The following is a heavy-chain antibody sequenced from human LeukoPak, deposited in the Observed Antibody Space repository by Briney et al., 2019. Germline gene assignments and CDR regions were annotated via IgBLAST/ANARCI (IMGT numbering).Heavy chain of an antibody. D-gene: IGHD2-8*01. J-gene: IGHJ4*02. Sequence: PSETLSHTCSVSGDSISSYYWSWIRRPPGKGLEWIGYIYYSGSTNYNPSLKSRVTISVDTSKNQFSLKLSSVTAADTAVYYCASWMFYAMSGFDYWGQGTLVTVSS. CDR2: IYYSGST. CDR3: ASWMFYAMSGFDY. CDR1: GDSISSYY. V-gene: IGHV4-59*01.